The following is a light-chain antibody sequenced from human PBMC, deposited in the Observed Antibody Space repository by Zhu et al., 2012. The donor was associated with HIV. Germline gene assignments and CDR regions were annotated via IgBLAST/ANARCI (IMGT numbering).Light chain of an antibody. CDR2: GAS. Sequence: EIVMTQSPATLSVSPGETATLSCRASQSVSKNLAWYQQKPGQAPRLLIYGASTRATGIPARFSGSGSGTDFTLTISSLQSEDFALYHCQHYNNQPPIFGGGTKVEIK. CDR3: QHYNNQPPI. CDR1: QSVSKN. J-gene: IGKJ4*01. V-gene: IGKV3-15*01.